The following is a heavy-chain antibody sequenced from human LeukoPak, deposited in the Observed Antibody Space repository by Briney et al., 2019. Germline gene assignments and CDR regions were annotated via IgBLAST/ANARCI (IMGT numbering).Heavy chain of an antibody. CDR2: IYYSGST. Sequence: PSETLSLTCTVSGRSISSYYWSWIRQPPGKGLEWIGYIYYSGSTNYNPSLKSRVTISVDTSKNQFSLKLSSVTAADTAVYYCARGSMADIVGATTVDYWGQGTLVTVSS. D-gene: IGHD1-26*01. CDR1: GRSISSYY. J-gene: IGHJ4*02. V-gene: IGHV4-59*01. CDR3: ARGSMADIVGATTVDY.